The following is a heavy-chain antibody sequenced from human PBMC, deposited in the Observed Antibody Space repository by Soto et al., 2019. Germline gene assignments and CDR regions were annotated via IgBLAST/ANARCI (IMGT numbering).Heavy chain of an antibody. Sequence: SATLSLTCTVSGGSVSSGSYYWSWIRQPPGKGLEWIGYIYYSGSTNYNPSLKSRVTISVDTSKNQFSLKLSSVTAADTAVYYCASSYYYDSEYFQHWGQGTLVTVSS. CDR2: IYYSGST. CDR3: ASSYYYDSEYFQH. D-gene: IGHD3-22*01. V-gene: IGHV4-61*01. CDR1: GGSVSSGSYY. J-gene: IGHJ1*01.